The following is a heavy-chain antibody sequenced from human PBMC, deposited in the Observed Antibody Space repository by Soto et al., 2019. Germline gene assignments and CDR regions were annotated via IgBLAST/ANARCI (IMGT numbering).Heavy chain of an antibody. CDR2: IGTAGDT. CDR3: ARAMRYCSGGSCYSIDEGYYYYGMDV. Sequence: GGSLRLSCAASGFTFSSYDMHWVRQATGKGLEWVSAIGTAGDTYYPGSVKGRFTISRENAKNSLYLQMNSLRAGDTAVYYCARAMRYCSGGSCYSIDEGYYYYGMDVWGQGTTVTV. D-gene: IGHD2-15*01. V-gene: IGHV3-13*04. CDR1: GFTFSSYD. J-gene: IGHJ6*02.